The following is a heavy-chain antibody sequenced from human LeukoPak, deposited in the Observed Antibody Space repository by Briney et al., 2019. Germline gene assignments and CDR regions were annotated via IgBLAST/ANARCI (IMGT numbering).Heavy chain of an antibody. V-gene: IGHV4-39*07. J-gene: IGHJ2*01. CDR2: SYFSGSP. D-gene: IGHD1-14*01. CDR1: GGSISRSSSY. Sequence: PSETLSLTCTVSGGSISRSSSYWGWLRQPPGKGLEWFGGSYFSGSPSYNPALKSRVTISVDTSKKQFSLKLSSVTAADTAVYYCARDREPGGGLEWYFDLWGRGTLVTVSS. CDR3: ARDREPGGGLEWYFDL.